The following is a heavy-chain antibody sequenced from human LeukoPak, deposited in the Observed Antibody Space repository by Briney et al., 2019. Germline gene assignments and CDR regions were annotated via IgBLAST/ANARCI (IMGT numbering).Heavy chain of an antibody. CDR2: ISSSGSTI. D-gene: IGHD3-3*01. CDR1: GFTFSDYY. Sequence: GGSLRLSCAASGFTFSDYYMSWIRQAPGKGLEWVSYISSSGSTIYYADSVKGRFTISRDNAKNSLYLQMNSLRAEDTAVYYCARVGYYDFWSGYLPQPFDYWGQGTLVTVSS. J-gene: IGHJ4*02. CDR3: ARVGYYDFWSGYLPQPFDY. V-gene: IGHV3-11*04.